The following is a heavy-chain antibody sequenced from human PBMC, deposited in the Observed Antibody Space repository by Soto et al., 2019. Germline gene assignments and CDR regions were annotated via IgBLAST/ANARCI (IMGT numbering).Heavy chain of an antibody. D-gene: IGHD3-16*01. CDR2: IIPIFGTA. V-gene: IGHV1-69*13. Sequence: SVKVSCKASGGTFSSNAISWVRQAPGQGLEWMGGIIPIFGTANYAQKFQGRATITADEATSTAYTELSSLRSEATAVYYGAAPGTGGNYYCYGMDVWGQGSTVTVSS. CDR1: GGTFSSNA. CDR3: AAPGTGGNYYCYGMDV. J-gene: IGHJ6*02.